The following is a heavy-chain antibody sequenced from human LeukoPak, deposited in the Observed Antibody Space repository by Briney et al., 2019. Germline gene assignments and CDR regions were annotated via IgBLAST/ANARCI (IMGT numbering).Heavy chain of an antibody. CDR3: ARVVDEASFDP. CDR1: GGAFISDG. D-gene: IGHD5-12*01. CDR2: PITLSRIP. Sequence: ASVKVSCKASGGAFISDGISWVRQAPGQGLEWMGRPITLSRIPNYAQKFKGRVTISADISTSTAYMELRSLRCEDTAVYYCARVVDEASFDPWGQGTLVAVSS. V-gene: IGHV1-69*04. J-gene: IGHJ5*02.